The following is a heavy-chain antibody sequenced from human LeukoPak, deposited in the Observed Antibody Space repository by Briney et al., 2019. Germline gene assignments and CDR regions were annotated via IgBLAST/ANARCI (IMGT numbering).Heavy chain of an antibody. D-gene: IGHD3-16*01. CDR3: AREMKGGRLRIQSYYFDY. Sequence: ASVKVSCKASGYTFTGYYMHWVRQAPGQGLEWMGRINPNSGGTNYAQKFQGRVTMTRDTSISTAYMELSRLRSDDTAVYYCAREMKGGRLRIQSYYFDYWGQGTLVTVSS. V-gene: IGHV1-2*06. J-gene: IGHJ4*02. CDR2: INPNSGGT. CDR1: GYTFTGYY.